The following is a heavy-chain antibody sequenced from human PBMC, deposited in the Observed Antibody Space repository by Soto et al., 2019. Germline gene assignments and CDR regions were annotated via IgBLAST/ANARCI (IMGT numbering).Heavy chain of an antibody. J-gene: IGHJ4*02. CDR1: GGSFSGYY. CDR2: INHSGST. Sequence: QVQLQQWGAGLLKPSETLSLTCAVYGGSFSGYYWSWIRQPPGKGLEWIGEINHSGSTNYNPSLKSRVTISVDTSKNQFSLKLSSVTAADTAVYYCARRQGRVRGVIHWRPFDYWGQGTLVTVSS. D-gene: IGHD3-10*01. V-gene: IGHV4-34*01. CDR3: ARRQGRVRGVIHWRPFDY.